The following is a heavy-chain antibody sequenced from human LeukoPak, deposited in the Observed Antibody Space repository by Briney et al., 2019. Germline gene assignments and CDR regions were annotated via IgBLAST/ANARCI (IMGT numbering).Heavy chain of an antibody. CDR1: GFTFSSYS. CDR3: ARIAAAGTFDY. V-gene: IGHV3-21*01. Sequence: GGSLRLSCAASGFTFSSYSMIWVRQAPGKGLEWVSSISSSSSYIYYADSVKGRFTISRDNAKNSLYLQMNSLRAEDTAVYYCARIAAAGTFDYWGQGTLVTASS. CDR2: ISSSSSYI. J-gene: IGHJ4*02. D-gene: IGHD6-13*01.